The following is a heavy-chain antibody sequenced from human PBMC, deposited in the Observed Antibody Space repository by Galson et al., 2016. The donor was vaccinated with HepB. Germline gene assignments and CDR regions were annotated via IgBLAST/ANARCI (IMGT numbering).Heavy chain of an antibody. CDR1: GDSVSSKSAA. Sequence: CAISGDSVSSKSAAWNWIRHSPSRGLEWLGRTYHTSNWYSDYAVSVKSRITINPDTSKNQFSLQLNSVTPEDTAVYYCARGHLVVPFSFSVDYWGQGSLVTVSS. D-gene: IGHD2-15*01. CDR2: TYHTSNWYS. CDR3: ARGHLVVPFSFSVDY. J-gene: IGHJ4*02. V-gene: IGHV6-1*01.